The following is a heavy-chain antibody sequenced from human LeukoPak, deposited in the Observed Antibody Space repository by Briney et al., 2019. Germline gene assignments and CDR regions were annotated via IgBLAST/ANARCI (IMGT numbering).Heavy chain of an antibody. V-gene: IGHV3-73*01. CDR1: GFTFGAST. J-gene: IGHJ4*02. Sequence: GGSQKLSCAASGFTFGASTLHWVRQASGKGLEWVGHIRSKSHNYATQYAASVKGRFTISRDDSKNTAYLQMNSLKTEDTAVYYCTGSSKGYWGQGALVTVSS. CDR3: TGSSKGY. CDR2: IRSKSHNYAT. D-gene: IGHD2-2*01.